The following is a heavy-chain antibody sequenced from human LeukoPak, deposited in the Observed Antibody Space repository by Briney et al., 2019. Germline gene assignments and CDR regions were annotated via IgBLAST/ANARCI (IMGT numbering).Heavy chain of an antibody. V-gene: IGHV3-74*01. CDR1: GFTFSSYW. J-gene: IGHJ4*02. D-gene: IGHD3-10*01. Sequence: GGSLRPSCAASGFTFSSYWMHWVRQAPGKGLVWVSRINSDGSSTSYADSVKGRFTISRDNAKNTLYLQMNSLRAEDTAVYYCARVGPRGSYFDCWGQGTLVTVSS. CDR2: INSDGSST. CDR3: ARVGPRGSYFDC.